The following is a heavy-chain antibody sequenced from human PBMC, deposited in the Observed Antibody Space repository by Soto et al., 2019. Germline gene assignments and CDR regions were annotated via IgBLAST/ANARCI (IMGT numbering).Heavy chain of an antibody. D-gene: IGHD3-22*01. Sequence: GGSLRLSCADSGFTFSSYAMHWVRQAPGKGLEWVAVISYDGSNKYYADSVKGRFTISRDNSKNTLYLQMNSLRAEDTAVYYCARSYYDSSAWFFDYWGQGTLVTVSS. CDR1: GFTFSSYA. J-gene: IGHJ4*02. CDR2: ISYDGSNK. CDR3: ARSYYDSSAWFFDY. V-gene: IGHV3-30-3*01.